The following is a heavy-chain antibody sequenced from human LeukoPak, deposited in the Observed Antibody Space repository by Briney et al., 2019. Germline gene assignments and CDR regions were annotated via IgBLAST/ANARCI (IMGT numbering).Heavy chain of an antibody. CDR1: GFTFSSYA. Sequence: GGSLRLSCVASGFTFSSYAMSWVRQAPGKGLEWVSSISSSSSYIYYADSVKGRFTISRDNAKNSLYLQMNSLRAEDTAVYYCAYLSISMIVVDWGQGTLVTVSS. D-gene: IGHD3-22*01. J-gene: IGHJ4*02. CDR3: AYLSISMIVVD. CDR2: ISSSSSYI. V-gene: IGHV3-21*01.